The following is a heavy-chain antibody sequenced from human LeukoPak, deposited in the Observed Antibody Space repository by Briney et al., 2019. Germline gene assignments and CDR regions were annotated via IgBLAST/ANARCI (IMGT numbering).Heavy chain of an antibody. D-gene: IGHD4-23*01. CDR3: ARYYGGNSDVGYYFDY. J-gene: IGHJ4*02. V-gene: IGHV1-8*01. CDR1: GYTFTSYD. Sequence: ASVKVSCKASGYTFTSYDINWVRQATGQGLEWMGWMNPNSGNTGYAQKFQGRVTMTRNISISTAYMELSSLRSEDTAVYYCARYYGGNSDVGYYFDYWGQGTLVTVSS. CDR2: MNPNSGNT.